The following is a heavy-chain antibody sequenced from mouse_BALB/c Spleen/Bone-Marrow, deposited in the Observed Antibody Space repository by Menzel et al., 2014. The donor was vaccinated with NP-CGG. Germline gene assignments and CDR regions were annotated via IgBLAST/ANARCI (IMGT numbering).Heavy chain of an antibody. CDR2: INPNNGDT. Sequence: VQLKQSGPELVKPGASVKMSCKASGYTFTDYYVKWVKQNHGKSLEWIGDINPNNGDTFYNQKFKAKATLTVDKSSSTAYLQVNSLTSEDSAVYYCARGTRATYYWGQGTLVTVSA. J-gene: IGHJ3*01. V-gene: IGHV1-26*01. D-gene: IGHD3-1*01. CDR1: GYTFTDYY. CDR3: ARGTRATYY.